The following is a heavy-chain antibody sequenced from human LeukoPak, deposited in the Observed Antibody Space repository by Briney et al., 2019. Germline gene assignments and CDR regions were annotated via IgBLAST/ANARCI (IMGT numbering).Heavy chain of an antibody. D-gene: IGHD1-14*01. CDR2: IRSKAYGGTT. V-gene: IGHV3-49*04. CDR1: GFTFGDYA. J-gene: IGHJ3*02. CDR3: TRDRHRVPQPSAFDI. Sequence: GRSLRLSCTASGFTFGDYAMSWVRQAPGKGLRGVGFIRSKAYGGTTEYAASVKGRFTISRDDSKSIAYLQMNSLKTEDTAVYYCTRDRHRVPQPSAFDIWGQGTMVTVSS.